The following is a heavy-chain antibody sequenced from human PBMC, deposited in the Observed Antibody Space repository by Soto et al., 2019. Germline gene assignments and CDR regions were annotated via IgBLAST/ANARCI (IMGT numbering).Heavy chain of an antibody. D-gene: IGHD1-7*01. CDR2: ITYEGTNK. CDR3: AREVSGTSFDY. Sequence: PGGSLRLSCAASGFIFANYGMHWVRQAPGKGLEWVALITYEGTNKYYADSVKGRFTISRDNSKNTLYLQMNSLRAEDTAVYYCAREVSGTSFDYWGQGTLVTVSS. J-gene: IGHJ4*02. V-gene: IGHV3-30*03. CDR1: GFIFANYG.